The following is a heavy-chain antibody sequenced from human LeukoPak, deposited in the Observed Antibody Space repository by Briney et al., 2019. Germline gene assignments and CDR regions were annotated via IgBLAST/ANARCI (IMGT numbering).Heavy chain of an antibody. J-gene: IGHJ4*02. Sequence: AGGSLRLSCAASGFTFSSYWMHWVRQAPGKGLEWVSAITGSGDTTYYADSVKGRFTISRDNSKNTLYVEMNTLRAEDTAVYYCAKWGDYDILTGYYVSDFWGQGTLVTVSS. V-gene: IGHV3-23*01. CDR1: GFTFSSYW. D-gene: IGHD3-9*01. CDR3: AKWGDYDILTGYYVSDF. CDR2: ITGSGDTT.